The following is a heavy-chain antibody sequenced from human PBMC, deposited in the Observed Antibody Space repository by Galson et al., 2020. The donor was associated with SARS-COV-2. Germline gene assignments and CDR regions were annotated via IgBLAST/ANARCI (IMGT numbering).Heavy chain of an antibody. D-gene: IGHD4-17*01. V-gene: IGHV4-30-4*07. J-gene: IGHJ4*02. CDR2: IHHNTETDDKSYAFA. Sequence: SQTLSLTCVVSGGSISSGGYSWSWIRQPPGKGLEWIGNIHHNTETDDKSYAFADYNPSLKSRLSLSVMLSENQFSLTLTSVTAADTAVYYCARMTTPVTSYFDSWGQGVLVTVSS. CDR3: ARMTTPVTSYFDS. CDR1: GGSISSGGYS.